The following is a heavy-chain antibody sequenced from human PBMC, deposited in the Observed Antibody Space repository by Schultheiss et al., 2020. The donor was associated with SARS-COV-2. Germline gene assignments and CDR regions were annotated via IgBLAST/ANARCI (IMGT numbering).Heavy chain of an antibody. CDR2: IYYSGST. J-gene: IGHJ6*02. V-gene: IGHV4-59*01. Sequence: GSLRLSCTVSGGSISSYYWSWIRQPPGKGLEWIGYIYYSGSTNYNPSLKSRVTISVDTSKNQFSLKLSSVTAADTAVYYCARSRIAARPTPARDYYYYGMDVWGQGTTVTVSS. CDR1: GGSISSYY. D-gene: IGHD6-6*01. CDR3: ARSRIAARPTPARDYYYYGMDV.